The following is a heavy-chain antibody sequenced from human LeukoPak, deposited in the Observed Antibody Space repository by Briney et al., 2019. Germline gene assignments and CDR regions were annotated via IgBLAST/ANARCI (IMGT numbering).Heavy chain of an antibody. Sequence: PSETLSLTCTVSGGSISSGEYYWSWIRQPPGKGLEWIGYIHYSGSTYYNPSLKSRVTISIDTSKNQFSLKLSSVTAADTAVYYCARRNGGMGGYFDWGQGTLVTVSS. V-gene: IGHV4-30-4*01. CDR1: GGSISSGEYY. CDR2: IHYSGST. CDR3: ARRNGGMGGYFD. D-gene: IGHD2-15*01. J-gene: IGHJ4*02.